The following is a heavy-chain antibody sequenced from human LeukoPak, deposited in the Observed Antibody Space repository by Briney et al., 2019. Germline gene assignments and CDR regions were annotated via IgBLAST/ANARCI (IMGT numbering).Heavy chain of an antibody. CDR2: MNPNSGNT. CDR1: GYTFTSYD. Sequence: GASVKVSCKASGYTFTSYDINWVRQATGQGLEWMGWMNPNSGNTGYAQKFQGRVTMTRNTSISTAYMELSSLRSEDTAVYYCARYSGSYLYYYYYYYMDVWGKGTTVTISS. D-gene: IGHD1-26*01. V-gene: IGHV1-8*01. J-gene: IGHJ6*03. CDR3: ARYSGSYLYYYYYYYMDV.